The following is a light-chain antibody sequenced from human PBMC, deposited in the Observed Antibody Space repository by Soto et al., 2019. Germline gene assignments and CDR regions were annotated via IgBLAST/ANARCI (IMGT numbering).Light chain of an antibody. CDR1: QSISSY. CDR3: QQSYSTPPIT. CDR2: AAS. V-gene: IGKV1-39*01. J-gene: IGKJ5*01. Sequence: DIQMTQSPSSLSASVGDRVTITCRASQSISSYLNWYQQKPGKAPKLLIYAASSLQSGVPSRFSGSRSGTDFTLTISILQPEDFATYYCQQSYSTPPITFGQGTRLEIK.